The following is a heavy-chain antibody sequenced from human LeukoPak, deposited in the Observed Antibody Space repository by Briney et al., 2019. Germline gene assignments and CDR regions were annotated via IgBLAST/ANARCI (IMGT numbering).Heavy chain of an antibody. CDR1: GGSISSYY. J-gene: IGHJ4*02. CDR3: ARDSYGFDS. V-gene: IGHV4-4*07. Sequence: SETLSLTCTVSGGSISSYYGSWIRHSAGKGLEWIGRIYYRGSSDYNPSLTSRVNMSVDTSKNQFTLRLSSVSAADTAVYYCARDSYGFDSWGQGALFTASS. D-gene: IGHD3-10*01. CDR2: IYYRGSS.